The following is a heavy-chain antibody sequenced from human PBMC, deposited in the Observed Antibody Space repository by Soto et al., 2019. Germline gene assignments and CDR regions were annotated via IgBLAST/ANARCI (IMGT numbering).Heavy chain of an antibody. D-gene: IGHD3-16*02. CDR3: ARDQYDYVWGSYRKNYGMDV. CDR2: INPSGGST. Sequence: GASVKVSCKASGYTFTSYYMHWVRQAPGQGLEWMGIINPSGGSTSYAQKFQGRVTMTRDTSTSTVYMELSSLRSEDTAVYYCARDQYDYVWGSYRKNYGMDVCGQGTTVTVSS. V-gene: IGHV1-46*01. J-gene: IGHJ6*02. CDR1: GYTFTSYY.